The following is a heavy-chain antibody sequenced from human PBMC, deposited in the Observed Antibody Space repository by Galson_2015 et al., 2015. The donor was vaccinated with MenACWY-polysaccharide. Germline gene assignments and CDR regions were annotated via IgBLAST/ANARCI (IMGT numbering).Heavy chain of an antibody. CDR3: ATGDGDY. J-gene: IGHJ4*02. V-gene: IGHV3-7*01. Sequence: QAPGNGLECVATIREGGSQKHYVDSVKGRFTISRDDAKNSLYLQMNSLRAEDTAVYYCATGDGDYGGQGTLVTVSS. CDR2: IREGGSQK. D-gene: IGHD6-6*01.